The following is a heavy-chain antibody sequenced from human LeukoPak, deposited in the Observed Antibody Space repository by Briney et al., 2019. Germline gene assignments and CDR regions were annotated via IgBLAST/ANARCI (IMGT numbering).Heavy chain of an antibody. Sequence: PSETLSLTCTVSGGSISSSSYYWGWIRQPPGKGLEWIGGIYYSGSTYYNPSLKSRVTISVDTSKNQFSLKLSSVTAADTAVYYCASSPSEYYYDSSGHYFDYWGQGTLVTVSS. D-gene: IGHD3-22*01. V-gene: IGHV4-39*01. CDR3: ASSPSEYYYDSSGHYFDY. CDR1: GGSISSSSYY. J-gene: IGHJ4*02. CDR2: IYYSGST.